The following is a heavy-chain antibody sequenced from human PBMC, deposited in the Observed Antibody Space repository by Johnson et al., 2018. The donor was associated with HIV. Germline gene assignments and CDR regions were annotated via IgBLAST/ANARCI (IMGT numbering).Heavy chain of an antibody. D-gene: IGHD3-9*01. CDR2: IDSVGRGT. J-gene: IGHJ3*01. CDR3: ARDRRFYDVLTSSSCPTFDL. Sequence: VQLVESGGGLVKPGGSLRLSCAASGFTLSDHWMHWFRQVPGKGLAWVSRIDSVGRGTSYADSVKGRFTISRDNAKNTLSLQMNNLRAEDTAVYYCARDRRFYDVLTSSSCPTFDLWGQGTMVTVSS. V-gene: IGHV3-74*01. CDR1: GFTLSDHW.